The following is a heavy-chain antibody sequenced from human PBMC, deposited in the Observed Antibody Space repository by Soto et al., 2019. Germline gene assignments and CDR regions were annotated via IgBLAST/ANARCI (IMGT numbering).Heavy chain of an antibody. CDR1: GFSFSSYA. D-gene: IGHD6-6*01. V-gene: IGHV3-30-3*01. J-gene: IGHJ4*02. CDR3: ARDQEIEYSRLYFDY. CDR2: ISYDGSNK. Sequence: GGSLRLACAAYGFSFSSYAMHWVRHAPGKGLEWVAVISYDGSNKYYEDSVKGRFTISRDNSKNTLYLLMNSLRAEDTAVYYFARDQEIEYSRLYFDYWGQGTLVTV.